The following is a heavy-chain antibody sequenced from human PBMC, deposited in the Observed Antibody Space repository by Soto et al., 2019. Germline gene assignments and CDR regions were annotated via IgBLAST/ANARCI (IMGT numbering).Heavy chain of an antibody. Sequence: PSETLSLTFTVSGGSISISSYYWGLIRQPPGKGLEWIGSIYHSGRNYYTTYLKSRVNISVDTSKNQFSMKLSSVTAADTAVYYCARLSFYGDLFDYWGQGTLVTVSS. CDR3: ARLSFYGDLFDY. D-gene: IGHD4-17*01. J-gene: IGHJ4*02. V-gene: IGHV4-39*01. CDR1: GGSISISSYY. CDR2: IYHSGRN.